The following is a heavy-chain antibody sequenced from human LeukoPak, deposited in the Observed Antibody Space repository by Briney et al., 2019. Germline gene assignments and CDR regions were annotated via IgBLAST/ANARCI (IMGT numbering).Heavy chain of an antibody. CDR2: IKQDGSEK. CDR3: ARFPLDWSVSPKYFDY. Sequence: GGSLRLSCAASGFTFSSYWMSWVRQAPGKGLEWVAVIKQDGSEKYYVGSVKGRFTISRDNAKNSLYLQMNSLRAEDTAVYYCARFPLDWSVSPKYFDYWGQGTLVTVSS. V-gene: IGHV3-7*03. J-gene: IGHJ4*02. D-gene: IGHD3-3*01. CDR1: GFTFSSYW.